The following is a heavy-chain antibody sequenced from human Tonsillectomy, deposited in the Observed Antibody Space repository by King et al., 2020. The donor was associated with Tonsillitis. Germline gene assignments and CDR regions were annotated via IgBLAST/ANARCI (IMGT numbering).Heavy chain of an antibody. J-gene: IGHJ4*02. CDR2: IRSEAYGGTT. V-gene: IGHV3-49*04. CDR1: GFTFADYA. CDR3: TRGNHGFDY. Sequence: VQLVESGGGLVQPGRSLRLSCTASGFTFADYAMNWVRQAPGKGLEWVGFIRSEAYGGTTEYAASVKGRFTISRDDSKTIAYLQMDSLKTEDTAVYYCTRGNHGFDYWGQGTLVTVSS. D-gene: IGHD1-14*01.